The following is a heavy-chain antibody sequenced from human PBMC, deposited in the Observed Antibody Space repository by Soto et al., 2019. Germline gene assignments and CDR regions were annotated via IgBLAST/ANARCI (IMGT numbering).Heavy chain of an antibody. V-gene: IGHV3-23*01. CDR1: GFTFSSYA. Sequence: PGGSLRLSCAASGFTFSSYAMSWVRQAPGKGLEWVSAISGSGGSTYYADSVKGRFTISRDNSKNTLYLQMNSLRAEDTAVYYCAKWGSSWSLHYYYGMDVWGQGTTVTVSS. D-gene: IGHD6-13*01. CDR3: AKWGSSWSLHYYYGMDV. CDR2: ISGSGGST. J-gene: IGHJ6*02.